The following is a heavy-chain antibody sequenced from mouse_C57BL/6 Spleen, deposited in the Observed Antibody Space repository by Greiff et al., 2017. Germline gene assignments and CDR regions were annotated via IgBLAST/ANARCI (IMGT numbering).Heavy chain of an antibody. CDR3: ARGGYYAGYFDV. CDR2: IWSDGST. V-gene: IGHV2-6*03. J-gene: IGHJ1*03. Sequence: VHLVESGPGLVAPSQSLSITCTVSGFSLTSYGVHWVRQPPGKGLEWLVVIWSDGSTTYNSALKSRLSISKDNSTSQVFLKMNSLQTDDTAMYYCARGGYYAGYFDVWGTGTTVTVSS. D-gene: IGHD2-3*01. CDR1: GFSLTSYG.